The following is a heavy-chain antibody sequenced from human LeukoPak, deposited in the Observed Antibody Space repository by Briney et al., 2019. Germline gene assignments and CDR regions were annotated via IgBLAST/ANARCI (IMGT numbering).Heavy chain of an antibody. V-gene: IGHV3-21*04. CDR1: GFTFISYS. CDR3: ARDARYSSSWYGEDYYHMDV. D-gene: IGHD6-13*01. CDR2: MSSSSSYI. Sequence: KPGGSLRLSCAASGFTFISYSMNWVRQAPGKGLEWVSSMSSSSSYIYYADSVKGRFTISIDNAKNSLYPQMNSLRVEDTAVNYCARDARYSSSWYGEDYYHMDVWGKGTTVTVSS. J-gene: IGHJ6*03.